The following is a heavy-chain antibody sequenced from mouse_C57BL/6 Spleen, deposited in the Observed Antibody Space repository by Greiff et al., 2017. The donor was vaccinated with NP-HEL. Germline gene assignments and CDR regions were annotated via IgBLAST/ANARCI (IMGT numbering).Heavy chain of an antibody. V-gene: IGHV1-59*01. CDR3: ARKRYYYGSSGAFDY. CDR2: IDPSDSYT. D-gene: IGHD1-1*01. J-gene: IGHJ2*01. Sequence: QVQLQQPGAELVRPGTSVKLSCKASGYTFTSYWMHWVKQRPGQGLEWIGVIDPSDSYTNYNQKFKGKATLTVDTSSSTAYMQLSSLTSEDSAVYYCARKRYYYGSSGAFDYWGQGTTLTVSS. CDR1: GYTFTSYW.